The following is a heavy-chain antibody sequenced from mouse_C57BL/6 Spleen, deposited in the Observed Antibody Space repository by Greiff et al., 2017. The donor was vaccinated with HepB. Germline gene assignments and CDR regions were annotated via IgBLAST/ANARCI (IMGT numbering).Heavy chain of an antibody. D-gene: IGHD1-2*01. J-gene: IGHJ2*01. CDR3: ARTARIKY. V-gene: IGHV3-2*02. CDR1: GYSITSGYG. CDR2: ISYSGST. Sequence: EVQLQQSGPGLVKPSQSLSLTCTVTGYSITSGYGWNWIRQFPGNKLEWMGYISYSGSTNYNPSLKSRISITRDTSKNTFFLQLNSVTTEDTATYYCARTARIKYRGQGTTLTVSS.